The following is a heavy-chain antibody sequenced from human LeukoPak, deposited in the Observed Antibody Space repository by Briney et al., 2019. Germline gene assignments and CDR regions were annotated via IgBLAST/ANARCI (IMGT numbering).Heavy chain of an antibody. CDR2: VQHIGGET. V-gene: IGHV3-7*01. CDR3: ATYSILNAREFRY. D-gene: IGHD4-11*01. Sequence: GGSLRLSCAGSGFIFSRHWMNWVRQAPGKGLEWVANVQHIGGETYYVDSVKGRFTISRDNAKNSVYLQMNSLGADGTAVYYCATYSILNAREFRYWGQGTLVTVTS. J-gene: IGHJ1*01. CDR1: GFIFSRHW.